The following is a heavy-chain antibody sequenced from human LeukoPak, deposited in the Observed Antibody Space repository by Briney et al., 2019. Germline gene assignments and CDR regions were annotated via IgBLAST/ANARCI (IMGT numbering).Heavy chain of an antibody. D-gene: IGHD5-12*01. J-gene: IGHJ4*02. CDR3: AGLGAGYSGYDYNFDY. V-gene: IGHV5-51*01. Sequence: GESLKISCKGSGYSFTSYWIGWVRQMPGKGLEWMGIIYPGDSDTRYSPSFQGQVTISADKSISTAYLQWSSLKASDTAMYYCAGLGAGYSGYDYNFDYWGQGTLVTVSS. CDR2: IYPGDSDT. CDR1: GYSFTSYW.